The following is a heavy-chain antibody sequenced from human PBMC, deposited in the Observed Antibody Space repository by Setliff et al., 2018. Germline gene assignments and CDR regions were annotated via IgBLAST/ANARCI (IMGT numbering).Heavy chain of an antibody. CDR2: ISSDGITI. Sequence: LSLTCTVSGGSINSGDYFWSWFRQLPGKGLEWISYISSDGITIHYADSVKGRFTVTRDNAKNSLYLQMHSLRAEDTAVYYCARDQSVPPSYYNFWSGSSYYYYYMDVWGKGTTVTVSS. CDR3: ARDQSVPPSYYNFWSGSSYYYYYMDV. CDR1: GGSINSGDYF. J-gene: IGHJ6*03. V-gene: IGHV3-11*04. D-gene: IGHD3-3*01.